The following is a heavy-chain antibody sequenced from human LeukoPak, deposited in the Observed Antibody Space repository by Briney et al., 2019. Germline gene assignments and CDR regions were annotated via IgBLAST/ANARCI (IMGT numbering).Heavy chain of an antibody. J-gene: IGHJ5*02. D-gene: IGHD4-17*01. CDR3: ARDYFRSRGDYFDAAPNWFDP. V-gene: IGHV1-46*01. Sequence: ASVKVSCKASGYTFTSYGISWVRQAPGQGLEWMGIINPSGGSTSYAQKFQGRVTMTRDTSTSTVYMELSSLRSEDTAVYYCARDYFRSRGDYFDAAPNWFDPWGQGTLVTVSS. CDR1: GYTFTSYG. CDR2: INPSGGST.